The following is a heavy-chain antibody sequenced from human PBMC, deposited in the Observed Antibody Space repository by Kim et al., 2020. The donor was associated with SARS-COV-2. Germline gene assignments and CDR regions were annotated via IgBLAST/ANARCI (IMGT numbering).Heavy chain of an antibody. CDR3: AGGGVVTAIAGGWFDP. J-gene: IGHJ5*02. D-gene: IGHD2-21*02. V-gene: IGHV4-39*07. Sequence: SLKSRVTISVDTSKNQFSWKLSSVTAADTAVYYCAGGGVVTAIAGGWFDPWGQGTLVTVSS.